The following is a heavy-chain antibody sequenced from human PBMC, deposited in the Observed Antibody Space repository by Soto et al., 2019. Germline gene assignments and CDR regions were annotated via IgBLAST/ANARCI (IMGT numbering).Heavy chain of an antibody. V-gene: IGHV1-18*01. D-gene: IGHD2-21*01. CDR1: GYKFISHS. CDR3: ARGAFCGGAPGCRDMDV. CDR2: ISAYNGNT. Sequence: QIQLVQSGGEVKKPGASVKVSCKSSGYKFISHSITWVRQAPGQGLEWMGRISAYNGNTNYAQKLQGRVTMTTDTYTTTAYMELRSLRSDDTAVYYCARGAFCGGAPGCRDMDVWGQGTTVTVSS. J-gene: IGHJ6*02.